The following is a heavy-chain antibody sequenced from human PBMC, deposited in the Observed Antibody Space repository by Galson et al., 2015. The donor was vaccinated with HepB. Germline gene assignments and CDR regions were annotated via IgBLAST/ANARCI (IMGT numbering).Heavy chain of an antibody. Sequence: SLRLSCAASGFTFSANWMTWVRQAPGKGLEWVANIKEDGSEKHSADSVKGRFTISRDNAKNLLYLQMNSLRAEDTAMYYCTRDPYDSDDSNYGAFDIWGQGTMVTVSS. CDR3: TRDPYDSDDSNYGAFDI. CDR2: IKEDGSEK. D-gene: IGHD3-22*01. J-gene: IGHJ3*02. V-gene: IGHV3-7*03. CDR1: GFTFSANW.